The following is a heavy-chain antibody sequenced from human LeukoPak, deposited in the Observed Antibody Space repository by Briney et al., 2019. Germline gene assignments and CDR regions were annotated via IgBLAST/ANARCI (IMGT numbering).Heavy chain of an antibody. CDR3: ARFFHPYGGNSGFDSYFDY. V-gene: IGHV4-39*01. CDR2: IYYSGST. D-gene: IGHD4-23*01. Sequence: SETLSLTCPVSGGSIISSSYYWGWIRQPPGKGLEWIGSIYYSGSTYYNPSLKSRGTISVDTSKNQFSLKLSSVTAADTAVYYCARFFHPYGGNSGFDSYFDYWGQGTLVTVSS. J-gene: IGHJ4*02. CDR1: GGSIISSSYY.